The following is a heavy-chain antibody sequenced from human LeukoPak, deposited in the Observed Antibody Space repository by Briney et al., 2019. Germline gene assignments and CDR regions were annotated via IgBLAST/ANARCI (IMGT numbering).Heavy chain of an antibody. CDR1: GYPFTGYY. CDR2: INPNSGGT. Sequence: ASVKVSCKASGYPFTGYYMHWVRHAPGQGLEWMGWINPNSGGTNYAQKFQGRVTMTRDTSISTAYMELSRLRSDDTAVYYCARGGSYHDAFDIWGQGTMVTVSS. D-gene: IGHD1-26*01. V-gene: IGHV1-2*02. J-gene: IGHJ3*02. CDR3: ARGGSYHDAFDI.